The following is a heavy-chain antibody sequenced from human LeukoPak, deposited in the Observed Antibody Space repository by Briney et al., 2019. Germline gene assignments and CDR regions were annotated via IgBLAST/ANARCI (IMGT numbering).Heavy chain of an antibody. CDR3: ARGDWRVMVRGIPNPDY. J-gene: IGHJ4*02. D-gene: IGHD3-10*01. CDR2: IKEDGSEK. CDR1: GFTFSSYW. V-gene: IGHV3-7*03. Sequence: GGSLRLSCAASGFTFSSYWMSWVRQAPGKGLEWVANIKEDGSEKYYVDSVKGRFTISRDNAKNSLYLQMNSLRAEDTAVYYCARGDWRVMVRGIPNPDYWGQGTLVTVSS.